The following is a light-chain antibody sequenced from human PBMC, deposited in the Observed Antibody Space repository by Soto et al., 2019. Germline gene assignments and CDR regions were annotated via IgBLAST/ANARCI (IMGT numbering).Light chain of an antibody. CDR2: DAS. V-gene: IGKV1-5*01. CDR3: QQYNSYWT. Sequence: DIQMTQSPSTLSAYVGDRVTNTCRASQSISSWLAWYQQKPGKAPKLLIYDASSLESGVPSRFSGSGSGTEFTLTISSLQPDDFATYYCQQYNSYWTFGQGTKV. CDR1: QSISSW. J-gene: IGKJ1*01.